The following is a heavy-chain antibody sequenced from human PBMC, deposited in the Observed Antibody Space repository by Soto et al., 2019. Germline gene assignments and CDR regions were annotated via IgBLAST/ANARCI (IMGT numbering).Heavy chain of an antibody. Sequence: QVPLVQSRGEVKQPGASVKVSCKTSGYSFTTYGISWVRQAPGQGLEWMGWISGYNGNTNYAQKLKGRLTMTTDTYTSTAYMELRSLTSDDTAVYYCAREGPAPYYYYGMDVWGQGSTVTVSS. CDR2: ISGYNGNT. CDR1: GYSFTTYG. V-gene: IGHV1-18*01. CDR3: AREGPAPYYYYGMDV. J-gene: IGHJ6*02.